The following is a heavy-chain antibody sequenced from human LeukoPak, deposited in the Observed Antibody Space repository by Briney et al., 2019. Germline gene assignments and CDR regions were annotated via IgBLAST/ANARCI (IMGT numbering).Heavy chain of an antibody. D-gene: IGHD3-3*01. CDR3: AKDLDFWSGPLDY. Sequence: PGGSLRLSCAASGFTFSSYAMSWVRQAPGKGLEWVSAISGSGGSAYYADSVKGRFTISRDNSKNTLYLQMNSLRAEDTAVYYCAKDLDFWSGPLDYWGQGTLVTVSS. CDR1: GFTFSSYA. J-gene: IGHJ4*02. CDR2: ISGSGGSA. V-gene: IGHV3-23*01.